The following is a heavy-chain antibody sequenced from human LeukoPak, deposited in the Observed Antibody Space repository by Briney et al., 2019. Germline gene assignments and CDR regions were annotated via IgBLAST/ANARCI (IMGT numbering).Heavy chain of an antibody. J-gene: IGHJ4*02. Sequence: HAGRSLRLSCAASGFTFSSYAMSWVRQTPGKGLEWVSGIGGSGGSTYYADSVKGRFTISRDNSKNTLYLQMNSLRAEDTAVNYCAKRERESYNYGYPDYWGQGTLVTVSS. CDR2: IGGSGGST. V-gene: IGHV3-23*01. D-gene: IGHD5-18*01. CDR1: GFTFSSYA. CDR3: AKRERESYNYGYPDY.